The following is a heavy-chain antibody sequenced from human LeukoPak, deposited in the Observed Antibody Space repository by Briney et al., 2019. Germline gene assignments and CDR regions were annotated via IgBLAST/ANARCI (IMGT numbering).Heavy chain of an antibody. CDR1: GGSISSSSYY. CDR2: IYYSGST. V-gene: IGHV4-39*01. Sequence: SETLSLTCTVSGGSISSSSYYSGWIRQPPGKGLEWIGSIYYSGSTYYNPSLKSRVTISVDTSKNQFSLKLSSVTAADTAVYYCATPGGGPYQLTLYFQHWGQGTLVTVSS. D-gene: IGHD2-2*01. CDR3: ATPGGGPYQLTLYFQH. J-gene: IGHJ1*01.